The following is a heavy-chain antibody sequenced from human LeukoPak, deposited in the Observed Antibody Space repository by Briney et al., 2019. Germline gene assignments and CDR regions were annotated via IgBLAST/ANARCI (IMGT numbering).Heavy chain of an antibody. J-gene: IGHJ4*02. CDR1: GFTFSRYS. CDR2: ISSSSSYI. Sequence: PGGSLRLSCAASGFTFSRYSMNWVRQAPGKGLESVSSISSSSSYIYYADSVKGRFTISRDNAKNSLYLQMNSLRAEDTAVYYCARGLGCGGDCYHDYWGQGTLVTVSS. V-gene: IGHV3-21*06. CDR3: ARGLGCGGDCYHDY. D-gene: IGHD2-21*02.